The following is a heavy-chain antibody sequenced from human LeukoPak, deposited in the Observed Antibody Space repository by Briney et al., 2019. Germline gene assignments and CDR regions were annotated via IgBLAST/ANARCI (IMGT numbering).Heavy chain of an antibody. J-gene: IGHJ4*02. CDR3: ARDLYSGYDYGAMDY. V-gene: IGHV1-2*04. CDR1: GYTFTGYY. D-gene: IGHD5-12*01. Sequence: ASVKVSCKASGYTFTGYYMHWVRQAPGQGLEWMGWINPNSGGTNYAQKFQGWVTMTRDTSISTAYMELSRLRSDDTAVYYCARDLYSGYDYGAMDYWGQGTLVTVSS. CDR2: INPNSGGT.